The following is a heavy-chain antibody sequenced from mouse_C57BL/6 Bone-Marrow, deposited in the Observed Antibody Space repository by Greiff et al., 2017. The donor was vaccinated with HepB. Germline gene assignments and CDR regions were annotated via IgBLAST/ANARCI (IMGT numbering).Heavy chain of an antibody. CDR2: IWSGGST. CDR3: ARNYYGSTYWYFDV. CDR1: GFSLTSYG. D-gene: IGHD1-1*01. J-gene: IGHJ1*03. Sequence: QVQLQQSGPGLVQPSQSLSITCTVSGFSLTSYGVHWVRQSPGKGLEWLGVIWSGGSTDYNAAFISRLSISKDNSKSQVFFKMNSLQADDTAIYYWARNYYGSTYWYFDVRGTGTTVTVSS. V-gene: IGHV2-2*01.